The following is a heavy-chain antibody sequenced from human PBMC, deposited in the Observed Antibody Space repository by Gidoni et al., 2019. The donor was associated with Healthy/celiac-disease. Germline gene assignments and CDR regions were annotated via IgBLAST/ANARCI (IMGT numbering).Heavy chain of an antibody. CDR3: AKGPATVTTSGRFDY. Sequence: EVQLLESGGGLVQPGWSLRLSCAASGFPFSSYAMSWVRQAPGKGLEWVSAISGSGGSTYYADSGKGRFTISRDNSKNTLYLQMNSLRAEDTAVYYCAKGPATVTTSGRFDYWGQGTLVTVSS. J-gene: IGHJ4*02. V-gene: IGHV3-23*01. D-gene: IGHD4-17*01. CDR1: GFPFSSYA. CDR2: ISGSGGST.